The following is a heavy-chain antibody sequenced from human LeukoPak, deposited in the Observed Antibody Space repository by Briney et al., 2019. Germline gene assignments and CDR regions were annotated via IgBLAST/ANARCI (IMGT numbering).Heavy chain of an antibody. J-gene: IGHJ6*03. CDR3: AKGCGREASLYYLYIHV. Sequence: GGSLRLSCAASGFTFSSYGMNWVRHAPGKGLEWVSGISGSGDSTTYADSVKSRFTISRDNSKNTLYLRMNSLIADDTAVYYCAKGCGREASLYYLYIHVWGKETTVTISS. CDR1: GFTFSSYG. D-gene: IGHD3-16*01. CDR2: ISGSGDST. V-gene: IGHV3-23*01.